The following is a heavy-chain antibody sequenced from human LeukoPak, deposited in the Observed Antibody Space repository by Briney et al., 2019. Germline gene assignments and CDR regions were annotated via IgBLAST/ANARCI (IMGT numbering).Heavy chain of an antibody. Sequence: SETLSLTCTVSGGSISSGDYYWSWIRQPLGKGLEWIGYIYYGGSTYYNPSLKSRVTISVDTSKNQFSLKLSSVAAADTAVYYCARDSRSEYDFWSGYGAFDIWGQGTMVTVSS. CDR1: GGSISSGDYY. J-gene: IGHJ3*02. CDR3: ARDSRSEYDFWSGYGAFDI. V-gene: IGHV4-30-4*01. D-gene: IGHD3-3*01. CDR2: IYYGGST.